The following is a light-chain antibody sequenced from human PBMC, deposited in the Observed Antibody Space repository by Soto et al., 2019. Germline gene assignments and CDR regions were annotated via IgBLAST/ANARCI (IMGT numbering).Light chain of an antibody. J-gene: IGKJ1*01. CDR3: QHYGSTPLS. CDR2: GAS. Sequence: EVVLTQSPGTLSLSPGERATLSCRASQSVSSTYLAWYQQRPGQAPRPLIYGASTRATDIPDRISGSGSGTDFTLTVSRLEPEDFAVYYCQHYGSTPLSFGQGTKVEIK. CDR1: QSVSSTY. V-gene: IGKV3-20*01.